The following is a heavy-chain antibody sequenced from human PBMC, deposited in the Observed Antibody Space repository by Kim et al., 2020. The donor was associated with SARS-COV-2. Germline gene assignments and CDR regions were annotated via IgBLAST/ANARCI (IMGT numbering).Heavy chain of an antibody. CDR1: GFTFSSYE. J-gene: IGHJ6*02. CDR2: ISSSGSTI. D-gene: IGHD3-10*01. CDR3: ARESYAVKVPYYYYGMDV. Sequence: GGSLRLSCAASGFTFSSYEMNWVRQAPGKGLEWVSYISSSGSTIYYADSVKGRFTISRDNAKNSLYLQMNSLRAEDTAVYYCARESYAVKVPYYYYGMDVWGQGTTVTVSS. V-gene: IGHV3-48*03.